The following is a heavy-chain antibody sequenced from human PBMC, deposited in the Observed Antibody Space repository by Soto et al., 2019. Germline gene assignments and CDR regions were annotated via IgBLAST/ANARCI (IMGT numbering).Heavy chain of an antibody. CDR2: ISGSGGST. V-gene: IGHV3-23*01. D-gene: IGHD4-17*01. CDR1: GFTFSSYA. Sequence: PGGSLRLSGAASGFTFSSYAMSWVRQAPGKGLEWVSAISGSGGSTYYADSVKGRFTISRDNSKNTLYLQMNSLRAEDTAVYYCPKHHTRLRSRGSTYWYFHLWGRGTLVTVSS. CDR3: PKHHTRLRSRGSTYWYFHL. J-gene: IGHJ2*01.